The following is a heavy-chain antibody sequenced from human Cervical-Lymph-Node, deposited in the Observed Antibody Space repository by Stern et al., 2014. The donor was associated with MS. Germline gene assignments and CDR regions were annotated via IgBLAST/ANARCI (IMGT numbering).Heavy chain of an antibody. J-gene: IGHJ4*02. D-gene: IGHD5-24*01. V-gene: IGHV2-5*02. CDR1: GFSLNTTGVG. Sequence: QVTLRESGATLVKPTQTLTLTCTFSGFSLNTTGVGVGWIRQPPGNALEWLVLTYWDDDKLYSASLKSMLTITKDSSKNLVVLAMTNMDPVDTATYYCAHRHLQLRGGPYFAYWGQGTLVTVSS. CDR3: AHRHLQLRGGPYFAY. CDR2: TYWDDDK.